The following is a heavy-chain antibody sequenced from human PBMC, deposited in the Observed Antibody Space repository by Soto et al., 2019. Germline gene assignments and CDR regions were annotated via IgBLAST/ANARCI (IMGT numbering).Heavy chain of an antibody. CDR2: IIPILGIA. CDR3: ARDSPIRFPSRGFDP. CDR1: GGTFSSYT. D-gene: IGHD3-3*01. J-gene: IGHJ5*02. Sequence: ASVKVSCKASGGTFSSYTISWVRQAPGQGLEWMGRIIPILGIANYAQKFQGRVTITADKSTSTAYMELSSLRSEDTAVYYCARDSPIRFPSRGFDPWGQGTLVTVSS. V-gene: IGHV1-69*04.